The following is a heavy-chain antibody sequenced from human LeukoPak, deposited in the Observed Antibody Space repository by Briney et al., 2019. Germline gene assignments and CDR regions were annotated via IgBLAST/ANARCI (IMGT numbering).Heavy chain of an antibody. Sequence: SVKVSCKXSGYTFTSYGISWVRQAPGQGLEWMGGIIPIFGTANYAQKFQGRVTITADESTSTAYMELSSLRSEDTAVYYCARATSYYSKNWFDPWGQGTLVTVSS. CDR1: GYTFTSYG. CDR2: IIPIFGTA. J-gene: IGHJ5*02. V-gene: IGHV1-69*13. D-gene: IGHD3-10*01. CDR3: ARATSYYSKNWFDP.